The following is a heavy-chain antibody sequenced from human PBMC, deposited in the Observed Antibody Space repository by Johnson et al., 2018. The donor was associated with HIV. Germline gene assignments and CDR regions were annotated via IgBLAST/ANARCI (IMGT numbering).Heavy chain of an antibody. J-gene: IGHJ3*02. CDR2: ITWNGGST. CDR3: ASEAKHHVGANRVAAFEI. Sequence: VQLVESGGGVVQPGRFLRLSCAASGFSFSGYAIHWVRQAPGKGLEWVSLITWNGGSTYYADFVKGRFTISRDNSKKSLCLQINTLRAEDTALYYCASEAKHHVGANRVAAFEIWGQGTMVTVSA. CDR1: GFSFSGYA. D-gene: IGHD1-26*01. V-gene: IGHV3-43D*04.